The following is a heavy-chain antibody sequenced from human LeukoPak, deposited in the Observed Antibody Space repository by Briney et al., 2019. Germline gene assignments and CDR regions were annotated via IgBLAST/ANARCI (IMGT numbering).Heavy chain of an antibody. J-gene: IGHJ5*02. D-gene: IGHD4-17*01. CDR3: ARLPLTPVPSGGMLANFFDP. CDR2: IHRSGGT. V-gene: IGHV4-4*02. CDR1: GDSISNTNW. Sequence: PSETLSLTCTVSGDSISNTNWWSWVRQTPGKGLEWIGEIHRSGGTNYNPSLKSRVTISVDTSNNQFSLKLNSVTAADTAVYYCARLPLTPVPSGGMLANFFDPRGQGILVTVSS.